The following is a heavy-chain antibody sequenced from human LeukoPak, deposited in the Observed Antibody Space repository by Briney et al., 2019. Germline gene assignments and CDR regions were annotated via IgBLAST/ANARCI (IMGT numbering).Heavy chain of an antibody. D-gene: IGHD4-23*01. CDR1: GYTFTGYY. CDR2: INPNGGDT. J-gene: IGHJ5*02. Sequence: ASVKVSCKASGYTFTGYYMHWVRQAPGQGLGWMGWINPNGGDTNYAQKFQGRVTMTRDTSISTAYMELSRLRSDDTAVYYCARDNSVEDTAWWFDPWGQGTLVTVSS. CDR3: ARDNSVEDTAWWFDP. V-gene: IGHV1-2*02.